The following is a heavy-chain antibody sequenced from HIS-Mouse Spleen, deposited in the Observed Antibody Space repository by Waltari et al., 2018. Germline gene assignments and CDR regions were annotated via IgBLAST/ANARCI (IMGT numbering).Heavy chain of an antibody. J-gene: IGHJ3*02. CDR2: IYPGDSDT. D-gene: IGHD3-9*01. CDR3: ARRYDILTGYDAFDI. V-gene: IGHV5-51*03. Sequence: EVQLVQSGAEVKKPGESLKISCKGSGYSFTSYWIGWVRQMPGKGLEWMGLIYPGDSDTRYSPSFQGQGTISADKSISTAYLQWSSLKASDTAMYYCARRYDILTGYDAFDIWGQGTMVTVSS. CDR1: GYSFTSYW.